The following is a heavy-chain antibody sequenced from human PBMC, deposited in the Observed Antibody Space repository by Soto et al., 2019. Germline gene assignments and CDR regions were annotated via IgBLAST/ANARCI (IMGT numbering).Heavy chain of an antibody. D-gene: IGHD3-10*01. J-gene: IGHJ5*02. Sequence: ASVKVSCKASGYTFTSQHMHWVRQAPGQRLEWMGAINSGNGDTSYSQTFQGRVTITSDTSASTAYMELSSLTSEDTAVYYCTRDPGRSWFDPWGQGTLVTVSS. CDR3: TRDPGRSWFDP. CDR1: GYTFTSQH. CDR2: INSGNGDT. V-gene: IGHV1-3*01.